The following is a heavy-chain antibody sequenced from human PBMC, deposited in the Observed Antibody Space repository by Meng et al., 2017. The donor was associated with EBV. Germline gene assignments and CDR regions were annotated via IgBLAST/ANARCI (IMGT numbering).Heavy chain of an antibody. CDR2: INTNTGNP. Sequence: QVQLVQSGSELKKTGASVKVSCNASGYNFTSYAMNWVRQAPGQGLEWMGWINTNTGNPTYAQGFTGRFVFSLDTSVSTAYLQISSLKAEDTAVYYCAREGVGYYDSSGLSSYFDYWGQGTLVTVSS. CDR3: AREGVGYYDSSGLSSYFDY. D-gene: IGHD3-22*01. J-gene: IGHJ4*02. CDR1: GYNFTSYA. V-gene: IGHV7-4-1*02.